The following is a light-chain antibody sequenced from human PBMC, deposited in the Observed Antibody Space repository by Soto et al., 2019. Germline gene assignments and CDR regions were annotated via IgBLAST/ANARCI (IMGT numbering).Light chain of an antibody. CDR2: DVS. V-gene: IGLV2-14*01. CDR1: SSDVGAYNY. CDR3: TSYTRSRPYG. J-gene: IGLJ1*01. Sequence: QSVLTQPASVSGSPGQSIAISCTGTSSDVGAYNYVSWYQQHPGKAPKLMIYDVSHRPSGASDRFSGSKSGNTASLTISGLQPEYEAYYYCTSYTRSRPYGFGTGTKVTVL.